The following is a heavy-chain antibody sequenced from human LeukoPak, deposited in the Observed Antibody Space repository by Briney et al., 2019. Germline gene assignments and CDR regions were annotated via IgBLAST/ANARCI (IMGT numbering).Heavy chain of an antibody. Sequence: ASVKVSCKASGYTFTSYGISWVRQAPGQGLEWMGWISAYNGNTNYAQKLQGRVTMTTDTSTSTAYMELRSLRSDDTAVYYCARDRGLRYSQNWFDPWGQGTLVTVSS. CDR1: GYTFTSYG. V-gene: IGHV1-18*01. CDR3: ARDRGLRYSQNWFDP. CDR2: ISAYNGNT. J-gene: IGHJ5*02. D-gene: IGHD3-9*01.